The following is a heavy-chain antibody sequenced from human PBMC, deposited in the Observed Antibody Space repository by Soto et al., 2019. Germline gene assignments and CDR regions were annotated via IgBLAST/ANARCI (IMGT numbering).Heavy chain of an antibody. CDR2: IKQDGSEK. V-gene: IGHV3-7*01. D-gene: IGHD6-6*01. Sequence: GGSLRLSCAASGFTFSSYWMSWVRQAPGKGLEWVANIKQDGSEKYYVDSVKGRFTVSRDNAKNSLYLQMNSLRAEDTAVYYCARRRGGSSGYFDYWGQGTLVTVSS. J-gene: IGHJ4*02. CDR3: ARRRGGSSGYFDY. CDR1: GFTFSSYW.